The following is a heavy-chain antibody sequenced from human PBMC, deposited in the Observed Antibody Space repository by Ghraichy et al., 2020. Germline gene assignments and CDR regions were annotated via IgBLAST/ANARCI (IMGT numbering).Heavy chain of an antibody. V-gene: IGHV4-34*01. CDR1: GGSFSGYY. J-gene: IGHJ5*02. D-gene: IGHD2-2*01. CDR3: ARGRSARIVVVPAALNWFDP. Sequence: SETLSLTCAVYGGSFSGYYWSWIRQPPGKGLEWIGEINHSGSTNYNPSLKSRVTISVDTSKNQFSLKLSSVTAADTAVYYCARGRSARIVVVPAALNWFDPWGQGTLVTVSS. CDR2: INHSGST.